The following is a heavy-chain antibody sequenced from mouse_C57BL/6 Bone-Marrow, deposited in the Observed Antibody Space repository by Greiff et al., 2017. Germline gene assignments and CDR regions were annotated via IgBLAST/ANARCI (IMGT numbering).Heavy chain of an antibody. J-gene: IGHJ4*01. D-gene: IGHD1-1*01. CDR3: TNDYYGSSYDAMDY. CDR1: GYTFTSYW. Sequence: EVQRVESGTVLARPGASVKMSCKTSGYTFTSYWMHWVKQRPGQGLEWIGAIYPGNSDTSYNQKFKGKAKLTAVTSASTAYMELSSLTNEDSAVYYCTNDYYGSSYDAMDYWGQGTSVTVSS. V-gene: IGHV1-5*01. CDR2: IYPGNSDT.